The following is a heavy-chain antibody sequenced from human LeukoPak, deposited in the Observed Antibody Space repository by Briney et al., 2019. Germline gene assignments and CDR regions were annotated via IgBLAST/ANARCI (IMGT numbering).Heavy chain of an antibody. CDR1: GFTFSTYA. D-gene: IGHD2-15*01. V-gene: IGHV3-23*01. CDR2: ISNSGSST. CDR3: ARDRQVVVAAQVLSWFDP. J-gene: IGHJ5*02. Sequence: GGSLRLSCAASGFTFSTYAMSWVRQAPGKGLEWVSVISNSGSSTHYADSVKGRFSISRDNSKNTLYLQMNSLRAEDTAVYYCARDRQVVVAAQVLSWFDPWGQGTLVTVSS.